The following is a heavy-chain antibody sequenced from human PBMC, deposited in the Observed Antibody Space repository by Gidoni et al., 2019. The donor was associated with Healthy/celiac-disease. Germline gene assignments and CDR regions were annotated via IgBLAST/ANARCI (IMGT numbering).Heavy chain of an antibody. J-gene: IGHJ6*03. D-gene: IGHD6-19*01. V-gene: IGHV4-4*02. CDR3: ARDRAVAGNYYYYMDV. Sequence: QVQLQESGPGLVTPSGTLSLTCAVSGGSIRSSNWWSWVRQPPGKGLEWIGEIYHSGSTNYNPSLKSRVTISVDKSKNQFSLKLSAVTAADTAVYYCARDRAVAGNYYYYMDVWGKGTTVTVSS. CDR2: IYHSGST. CDR1: GGSIRSSNW.